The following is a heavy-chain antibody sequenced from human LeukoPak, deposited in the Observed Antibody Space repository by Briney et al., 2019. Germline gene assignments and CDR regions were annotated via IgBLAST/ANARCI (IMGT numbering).Heavy chain of an antibody. CDR2: IKQDGSEK. D-gene: IGHD3-16*01. Sequence: GGSLRLSCAASGFTSSNYWMTWVRQAPGKGLEWVANIKQDGSEKYYVDSVKGRFTISRDNAKNSLYLQMNSLRADDTAVYYCARDGGWRGFDYWGQGTLVTVSS. J-gene: IGHJ4*02. V-gene: IGHV3-7*03. CDR1: GFTSSNYW. CDR3: ARDGGWRGFDY.